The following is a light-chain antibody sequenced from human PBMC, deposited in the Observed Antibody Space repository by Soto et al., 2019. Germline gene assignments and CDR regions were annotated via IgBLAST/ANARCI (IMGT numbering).Light chain of an antibody. J-gene: IGKJ1*01. Sequence: EILLTQSPGTLSLSPGERATLSCRATQTISSNYLAWYQQKPGQAPKLLIHGASTRATGIPDRFSGSGSGTDLTLTISRLEPEDVAVYYCQLYGSSPKTFGQGTKVEV. V-gene: IGKV3-20*01. CDR1: QTISSNY. CDR2: GAS. CDR3: QLYGSSPKT.